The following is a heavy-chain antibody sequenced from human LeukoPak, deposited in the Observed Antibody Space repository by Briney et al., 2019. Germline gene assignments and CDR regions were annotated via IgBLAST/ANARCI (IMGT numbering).Heavy chain of an antibody. CDR2: IYTSGST. CDR3: ARHRARFDP. V-gene: IGHV4-4*09. CDR1: GGSISSYY. Sequence: SETLSLTYTVSGGSISSYYWSWIRQPPGKGLEWIGYIYTSGSTNYNPSLKSRVTISVDTSKNQFSLKLSSVTAADTAVYYCARHRARFDPWGQGTLVTVSS. J-gene: IGHJ5*02.